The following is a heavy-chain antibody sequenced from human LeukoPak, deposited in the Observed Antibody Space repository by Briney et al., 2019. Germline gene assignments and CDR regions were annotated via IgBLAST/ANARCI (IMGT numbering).Heavy chain of an antibody. CDR3: ARGSTHDSSGYFYYYYYSMDV. J-gene: IGHJ6*02. CDR2: INHSGST. D-gene: IGHD3-22*01. Sequence: SETLSLTCAVYGGSFSGYYWSWIRQPPGKGLEWIGEINHSGSTNYNPSLKSRVTISVDTSKNQFSLKLSSVTAADTAVYYCARGSTHDSSGYFYYYYYSMDVWGQGTTVTVSS. V-gene: IGHV4-34*01. CDR1: GGSFSGYY.